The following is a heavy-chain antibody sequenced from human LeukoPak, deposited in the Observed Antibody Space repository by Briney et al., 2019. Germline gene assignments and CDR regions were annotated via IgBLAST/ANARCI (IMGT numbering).Heavy chain of an antibody. D-gene: IGHD4-11*01. CDR3: ARIDYSDLSHALDI. CDR2: ISAYNGNT. Sequence: ASVKVSCKASGYTFTSYGISWVRQAPGQGLEWMGWISAYNGNTNYAQKLQGRVTMTTDTSTSTAYMELRSLRSDDTAVYYCARIDYSDLSHALDIWGQGTMVTVSS. CDR1: GYTFTSYG. V-gene: IGHV1-18*01. J-gene: IGHJ3*02.